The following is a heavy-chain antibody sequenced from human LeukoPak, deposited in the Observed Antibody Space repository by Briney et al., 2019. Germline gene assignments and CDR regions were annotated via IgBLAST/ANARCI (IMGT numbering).Heavy chain of an antibody. Sequence: GGSLRLSCAASGFTFSNYGMHWVRQAPGKGLEWVAVIWYDGSNKYYADSVKGRFTISRDNSKNTLYLQMNSLRVEDTAVYYCARDPSNWGGEYWSDPWGQGTLVTVSS. D-gene: IGHD7-27*01. V-gene: IGHV3-33*01. J-gene: IGHJ5*02. CDR3: ARDPSNWGGEYWSDP. CDR1: GFTFSNYG. CDR2: IWYDGSNK.